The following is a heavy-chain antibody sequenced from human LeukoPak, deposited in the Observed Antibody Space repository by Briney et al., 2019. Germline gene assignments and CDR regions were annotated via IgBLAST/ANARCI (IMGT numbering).Heavy chain of an antibody. V-gene: IGHV1-3*03. CDR3: AIAKGPQGGNSDAFDI. Sequence: ASVKVSCKASGYTFTSYAMHWVRQAPGQRREWMGWINAGNGNTKYSQEFQGRVTITRDTSASTAYMELSSLRSEDMAVYYCAIAKGPQGGNSDAFDIWGQGTMVTVSS. CDR1: GYTFTSYA. J-gene: IGHJ3*02. D-gene: IGHD4-23*01. CDR2: INAGNGNT.